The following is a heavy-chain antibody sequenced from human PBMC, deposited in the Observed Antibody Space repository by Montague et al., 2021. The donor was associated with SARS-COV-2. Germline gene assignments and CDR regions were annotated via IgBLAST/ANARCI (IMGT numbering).Heavy chain of an antibody. CDR2: ISYDGSNK. D-gene: IGHD5-12*01. Sequence: SQRLSCAASGFTFSSYGMHWVRQAPGKGLEWVAVISYDGSNKYYADSVKGRFTISRDNSKNTLYLQMNSLRAEDTAVYYCAKERDIVAYFDYWGQGTLVTVSS. CDR3: AKERDIVAYFDY. CDR1: GFTFSSYG. V-gene: IGHV3-30*18. J-gene: IGHJ4*02.